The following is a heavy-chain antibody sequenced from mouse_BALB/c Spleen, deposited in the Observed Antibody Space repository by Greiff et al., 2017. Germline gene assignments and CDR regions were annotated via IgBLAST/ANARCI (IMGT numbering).Heavy chain of an antibody. CDR1: GFSLTSYG. D-gene: IGHD2-2*01. CDR3: ATTTMVTRTYYFDY. Sequence: QVQLKESGPGLVAPSQSLSITCTVSGFSLTSYGVHWVRQPPGKGLEWLGVIWAGGSTNYNSALMSRLSISKDNSKSQVFLKMNSLQTDDTATYYCATTTMVTRTYYFDYWGQGTTLTVSS. J-gene: IGHJ2*01. V-gene: IGHV2-9*02. CDR2: IWAGGST.